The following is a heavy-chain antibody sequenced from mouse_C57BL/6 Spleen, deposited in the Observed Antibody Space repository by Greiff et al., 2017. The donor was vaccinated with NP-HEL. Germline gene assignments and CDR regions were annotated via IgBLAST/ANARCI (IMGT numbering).Heavy chain of an antibody. CDR1: GYTFTSYW. CDR3: ARSPFITTVVSLYFDY. D-gene: IGHD1-1*01. Sequence: VQLQQPGAELVKPGASVKLSCKASGYTFTSYWMHWVKQRPGQGLEWIGMIHPNSGSTNYNEKFKSKATLTVDKSSSTAYMQLSSLTSEDSAVYYCARSPFITTVVSLYFDYWGQGTTLTVSS. V-gene: IGHV1-64*01. J-gene: IGHJ2*01. CDR2: IHPNSGST.